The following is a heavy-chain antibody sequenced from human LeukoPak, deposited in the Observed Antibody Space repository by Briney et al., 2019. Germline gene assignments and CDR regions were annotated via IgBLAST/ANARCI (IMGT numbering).Heavy chain of an antibody. CDR2: IYYSGST. Sequence: SETLSLTCTVSGGSISSYYWSWIRQPPGKGLEWIGYIYYSGSTNYNPSLESRVTISVDTSKNQFSLKLSSVTAADTAVYYCARADGYCSSTSCLGSFDYWGQGTLVTVSS. CDR3: ARADGYCSSTSCLGSFDY. V-gene: IGHV4-59*01. CDR1: GGSISSYY. D-gene: IGHD2-2*01. J-gene: IGHJ4*02.